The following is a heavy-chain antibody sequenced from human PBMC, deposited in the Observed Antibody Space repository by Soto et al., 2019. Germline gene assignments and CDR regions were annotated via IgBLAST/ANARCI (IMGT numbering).Heavy chain of an antibody. Sequence: EVQLVESGGDLVQPGPSLRLSCAASGFSFSSYSMTWVRQAPGKGLEWISYLSSSKTNIWYADSVKGRFTISRDNAKNSLAVQMNSLRDEDTAVYSCVRDSGWAFDIWGLGTMVTVSS. CDR1: GFSFSSYS. CDR2: LSSSKTNI. D-gene: IGHD6-19*01. CDR3: VRDSGWAFDI. V-gene: IGHV3-48*02. J-gene: IGHJ3*02.